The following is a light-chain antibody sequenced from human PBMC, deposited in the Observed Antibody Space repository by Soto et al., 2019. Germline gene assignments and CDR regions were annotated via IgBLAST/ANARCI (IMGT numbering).Light chain of an antibody. CDR3: ATCDVTLNMWV. CDR1: DSNIVRRN. Sequence: QSVLTQPPSASATPGQRVTISCSGSDSNIVRRNVYWYQQLPGTAPKLLIYSTDLRPSGVPDRFSGSKSGTSASLAISGLQSEDEADYYCATCDVTLNMWVFGGGTKLTVL. J-gene: IGLJ3*02. V-gene: IGLV1-44*01. CDR2: STD.